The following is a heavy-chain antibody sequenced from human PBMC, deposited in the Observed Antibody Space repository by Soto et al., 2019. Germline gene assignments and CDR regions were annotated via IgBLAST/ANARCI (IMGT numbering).Heavy chain of an antibody. Sequence: QTGGSLRLSCAASGLKFSGDPMRWVRQAPGNGLEWVAVISGSGRSTYYADSVKGRFTISRDDSNNTLFLQMNTLRADDIAIYYCAKSLFPNAASRQPQVDHWGQGALVTVSS. CDR3: AKSLFPNAASRQPQVDH. D-gene: IGHD6-13*01. CDR1: GLKFSGDP. V-gene: IGHV3-23*01. CDR2: ISGSGRST. J-gene: IGHJ4*02.